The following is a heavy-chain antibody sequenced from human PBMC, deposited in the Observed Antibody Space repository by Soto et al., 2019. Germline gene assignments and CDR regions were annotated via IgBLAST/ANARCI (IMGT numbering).Heavy chain of an antibody. CDR3: ARQNHGGDSTYLDY. CDR1: GYSFTSYW. D-gene: IGHD2-21*02. J-gene: IGHJ4*02. V-gene: IGHV5-10-1*01. CDR2: IDPSDSYT. Sequence: GESLKISCTGSGYSFTSYWISWVRQMPGKGLEWMGRIDPSDSYTNYSPSFQGHVTISADKSISTAYLHFTSLQASDTAIYFCARQNHGGDSTYLDYWGQGALVTVSS.